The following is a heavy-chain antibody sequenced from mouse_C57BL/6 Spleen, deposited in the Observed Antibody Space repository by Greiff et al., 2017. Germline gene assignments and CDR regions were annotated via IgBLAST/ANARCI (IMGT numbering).Heavy chain of an antibody. CDR3: ARRGSSPWWYFDV. CDR1: GYAFSSSW. J-gene: IGHJ1*03. Sequence: VQLQQSGPELVKPGASVKISCKASGYAFSSSWMNWVKQRPGKGLEWIGRIYPGDGDTNYNGKFKGKATLTADKSSSTAYMQLSSLTSEDSAVYFCARRGSSPWWYFDVWHRDHGHRRL. V-gene: IGHV1-82*01. D-gene: IGHD1-1*01. CDR2: IYPGDGDT.